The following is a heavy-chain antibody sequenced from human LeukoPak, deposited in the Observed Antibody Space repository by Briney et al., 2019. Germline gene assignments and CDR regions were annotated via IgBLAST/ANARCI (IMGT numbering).Heavy chain of an antibody. J-gene: IGHJ4*02. CDR3: AKVPTYSSSWYAFYFDY. Sequence: GGSLRLSCAASGFTFSSYAMHWVRQAPGKGLEWVSGISGSGGSTYYADSVKGRFTISRDNSKNTLFLQMNSLRAKDTAVYYCAKVPTYSSSWYAFYFDYWGQGTLVTVSS. V-gene: IGHV3-23*01. D-gene: IGHD6-13*01. CDR2: ISGSGGST. CDR1: GFTFSSYA.